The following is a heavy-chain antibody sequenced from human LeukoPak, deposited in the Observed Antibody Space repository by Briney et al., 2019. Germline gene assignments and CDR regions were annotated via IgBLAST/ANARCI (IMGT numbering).Heavy chain of an antibody. D-gene: IGHD3-16*01. CDR3: ARGTYVDYFDY. CDR1: GGSISSGDYY. CDR2: IYYSGST. Sequence: SETLSHTCTVSGGSISSGDYYWSWIRQPPGKGLEWIGYIYYSGSTYYNPSLKSRVTISVDTSKNQFSLKLSSVTAADTAVYYCARGTYVDYFDYWGQGTLVTVSS. J-gene: IGHJ4*02. V-gene: IGHV4-30-4*08.